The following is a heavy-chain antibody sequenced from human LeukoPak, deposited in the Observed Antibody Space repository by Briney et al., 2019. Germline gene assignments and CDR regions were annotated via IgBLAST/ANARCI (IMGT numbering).Heavy chain of an antibody. D-gene: IGHD3-10*01. V-gene: IGHV3-21*01. CDR3: AKARGVRGVTSYYFDY. CDR2: ISSSSSYI. Sequence: GGSLRLSCAASGFTFSSYSMNWVRQAPGKGLEWVSSISSSSSYIYYADSVKGRFTISRDNSKNTLYLQMNSLRPEDTAVYYCAKARGVRGVTSYYFDYWGQGTLVTVSS. CDR1: GFTFSSYS. J-gene: IGHJ4*02.